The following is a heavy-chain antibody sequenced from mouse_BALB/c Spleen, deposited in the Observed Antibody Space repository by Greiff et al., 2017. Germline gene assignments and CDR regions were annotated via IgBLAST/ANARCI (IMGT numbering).Heavy chain of an antibody. J-gene: IGHJ3*01. V-gene: IGHV5-17*02. Sequence: EVKLQESGGGLVQPGGSRKLSCAASGFTFSSFGMHWVRQAPEKGLEWVAYISSGSSTIYYADTVKGRFTISRDNPKNTLFLQMTSLRSEDTAMYYCAREENWAWFAYWGQGTLVTVSA. CDR3: AREENWAWFAY. D-gene: IGHD4-1*01. CDR2: ISSGSSTI. CDR1: GFTFSSFG.